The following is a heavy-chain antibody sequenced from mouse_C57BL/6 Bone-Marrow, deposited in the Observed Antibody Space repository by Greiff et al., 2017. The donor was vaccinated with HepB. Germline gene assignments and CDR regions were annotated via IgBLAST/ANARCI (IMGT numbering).Heavy chain of an antibody. D-gene: IGHD1-1*01. J-gene: IGHJ1*03. Sequence: QVHVKQSGAELVRPGASVKLSCKASGYTFTDYYINWVKQRPGQGLEWIARIYPGSGNTYYNEKFKGKATLTAEKSSSTAYMQLSSLTSEDSAVYFCARSAVVATGYWYFDVWAQGPRSPSPQ. CDR3: ARSAVVATGYWYFDV. CDR1: GYTFTDYY. CDR2: IYPGSGNT. V-gene: IGHV1-76*01.